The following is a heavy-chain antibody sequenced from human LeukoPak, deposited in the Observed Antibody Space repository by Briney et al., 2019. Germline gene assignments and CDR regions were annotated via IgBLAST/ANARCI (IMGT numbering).Heavy chain of an antibody. J-gene: IGHJ2*01. CDR3: ARDRYSSGHFDL. CDR1: GGSISSSSYY. V-gene: IGHV4-39*07. Sequence: SETLSLTCTVSGGSISSSSYYWGWIRQPPGKGLEWIGSIYYSGSTNYNPSLKSRVTISVDTSKNQFSLKLNSVTAADTAVYYCARDRYSSGHFDLWGRGTLVTVSS. CDR2: IYYSGST. D-gene: IGHD6-19*01.